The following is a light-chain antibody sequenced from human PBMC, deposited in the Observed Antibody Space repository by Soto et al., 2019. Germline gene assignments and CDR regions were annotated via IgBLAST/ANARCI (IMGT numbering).Light chain of an antibody. J-gene: IGKJ5*01. CDR3: QQRQYWPPIT. CDR2: GAS. Sequence: EVVTTQSPATLSVSPGERATLSCRASQGLGTNLAWYQQKPGQAPRLLIYGASNRATGIPDRFSGSGSGTDFTLTISSLEPEDCAIYYCQQRQYWPPITFGQGTRLEIK. CDR1: QGLGTN. V-gene: IGKV3-11*01.